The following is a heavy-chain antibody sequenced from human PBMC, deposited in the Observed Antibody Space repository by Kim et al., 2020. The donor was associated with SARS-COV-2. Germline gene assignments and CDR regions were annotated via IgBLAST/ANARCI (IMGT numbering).Heavy chain of an antibody. D-gene: IGHD6-13*01. CDR3: ARDHIAAAVEYYYYYYAMDV. V-gene: IGHV3-21*01. Sequence: GGSLRLSCAASGFTFSSYSMNWVRQAPGKGLEWVSSISSGGDYIYYADSVKGRFTISRDNAKNSLFLQVNSLRAEDTAVYYCARDHIAAAVEYYYYYYAMDVWGQGTTVTVSS. CDR1: GFTFSSYS. CDR2: ISSGGDYI. J-gene: IGHJ6*02.